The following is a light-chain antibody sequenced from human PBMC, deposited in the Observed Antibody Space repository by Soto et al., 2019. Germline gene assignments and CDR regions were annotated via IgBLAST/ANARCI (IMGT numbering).Light chain of an antibody. CDR1: GSNIGSNT. CDR2: SND. J-gene: IGLJ1*01. V-gene: IGLV1-44*01. CDR3: AAWDDSMNGYV. Sequence: QSVLTQSPSASGTPGQRVTISCSGSGSNIGSNTVNWYQQLPGTAPKLLIYSNDQRPSGVPDRFSASKSGTSASLAISGLQSEDEADYYCAAWDDSMNGYVFGTGTKVTVL.